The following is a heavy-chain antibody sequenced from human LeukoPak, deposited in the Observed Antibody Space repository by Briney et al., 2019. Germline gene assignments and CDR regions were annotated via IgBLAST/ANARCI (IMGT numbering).Heavy chain of an antibody. CDR3: ARDHSGYDLVSYYFDY. Sequence: GRSLRLSCAASGFTFSSYAMHWVRQAPGKGLEWVAVISYDGSNKYYADSVKGRFTISRDNSKNTLYLQMNSLRAEDTAVYHCARDHSGYDLVSYYFDYWGQGTLVTVSS. CDR1: GFTFSSYA. D-gene: IGHD5-12*01. CDR2: ISYDGSNK. J-gene: IGHJ4*02. V-gene: IGHV3-30*01.